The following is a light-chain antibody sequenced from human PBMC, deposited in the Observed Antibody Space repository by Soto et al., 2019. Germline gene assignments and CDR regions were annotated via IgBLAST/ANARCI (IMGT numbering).Light chain of an antibody. Sequence: QSVLTQPPSVSATPGQDVAISCSGSSSNIENNYVSWYQQLPGTAPKLLIFETDKRPSGIPDRFSGSKTRMSATLGITGLQTGDEADYYCGSWDSSLRVVLFGGGTKLTVL. CDR2: ETD. CDR1: SSNIENNY. V-gene: IGLV1-51*02. J-gene: IGLJ2*01. CDR3: GSWDSSLRVVL.